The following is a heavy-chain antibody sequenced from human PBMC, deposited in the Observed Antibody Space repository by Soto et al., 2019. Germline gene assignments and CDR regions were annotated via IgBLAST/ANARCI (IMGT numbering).Heavy chain of an antibody. CDR3: VIVRGGFYTYYFDY. CDR1: GFIFSSYA. D-gene: IGHD3-10*01. CDR2: ISGSGVST. Sequence: EVQLLESGGGLEQPGGSLRVSCAASGFIFSSYAMNWVRQTPGKGLEWVSGISGSGVSTYYADSVKGRFSISRENSKNTLYLQMNSLRAEDTAIYYCVIVRGGFYTYYFDYWGQGTLVTVSS. V-gene: IGHV3-23*01. J-gene: IGHJ4*02.